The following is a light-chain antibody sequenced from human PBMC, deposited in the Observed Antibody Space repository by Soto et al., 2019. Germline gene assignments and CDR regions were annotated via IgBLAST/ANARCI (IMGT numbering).Light chain of an antibody. CDR3: QQYYSYSWT. Sequence: DIQMTQSPSTLSASVGDRVTITCRASQSISNWLAWFQQKPGKAPNLLIYKVSNLESGVPSRFSGSGSGTEFTLTISSLQPDDFATYYCQQYYSYSWTFGQGTKVEIK. CDR2: KVS. CDR1: QSISNW. V-gene: IGKV1-5*03. J-gene: IGKJ1*01.